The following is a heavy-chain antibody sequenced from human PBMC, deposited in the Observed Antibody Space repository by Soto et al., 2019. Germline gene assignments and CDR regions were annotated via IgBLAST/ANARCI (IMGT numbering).Heavy chain of an antibody. Sequence: SETLSLTCTVSGGSISSSSYYWGWIRQPPGKGLEWIGSVYYGGSTYYNPSLKSRVTLSVDTSKNQFSLKLSSVTAADTAVYYCARGAVVPVDCCSDHRDRHAFRGRRTTVTGSS. V-gene: IGHV4-39*07. CDR2: VYYGGST. D-gene: IGHD2-2*01. J-gene: IGHJ6*02. CDR3: ARGAVVPVDCCSDHRDRHAF. CDR1: GGSISSSSYY.